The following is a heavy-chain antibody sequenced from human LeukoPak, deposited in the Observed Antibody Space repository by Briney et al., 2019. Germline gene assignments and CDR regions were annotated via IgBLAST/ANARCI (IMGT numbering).Heavy chain of an antibody. V-gene: IGHV3-74*01. J-gene: IGHJ6*03. CDR3: ARGVHFSGHFSYYCMDV. D-gene: IGHD3-22*01. CDR2: VNYDGSDI. Sequence: GGSLRLPCVGSGFNISKYWMHWVRQVPGKGRVWVSRVNYDGSDISYADFVKGRFTISRDNAENMVYLQMNSLRAEETAVYYCARGVHFSGHFSYYCMDVWGNGTTVTVSS. CDR1: GFNISKYW.